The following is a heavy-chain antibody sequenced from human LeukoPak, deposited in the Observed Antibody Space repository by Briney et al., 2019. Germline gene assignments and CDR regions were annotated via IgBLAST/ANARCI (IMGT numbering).Heavy chain of an antibody. V-gene: IGHV1-24*01. J-gene: IGHJ4*02. Sequence: GASVKVSCEVSGYTLAELSMHWVQQAPGKGLEWMGGFDPEDGETIYAQKFQGRVTMTEDTSTDTAYMELSSLRSEDTAVYYCATSRHYYDSSGYKYYYFDYWGQGTLVTVSS. D-gene: IGHD3-22*01. CDR3: ATSRHYYDSSGYKYYYFDY. CDR2: FDPEDGET. CDR1: GYTLAELS.